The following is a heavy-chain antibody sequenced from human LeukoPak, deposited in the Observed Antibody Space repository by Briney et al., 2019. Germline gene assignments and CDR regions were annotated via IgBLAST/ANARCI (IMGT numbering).Heavy chain of an antibody. D-gene: IGHD3-9*01. J-gene: IGHJ6*02. CDR1: GGSISSTY. CDR3: ARHPPPTYYDILTGIHSGMDV. CDR2: IYYSGST. V-gene: IGHV4-59*08. Sequence: SETLSLTCTVSGGSISSTYWSWIRQPPGKGLEWIGYIYYSGSTNYNPSLKSRVTISVDTSKNQFSLKLSSVTAADTAVYYCARHPPPTYYDILTGIHSGMDVWGQGTTVTVSS.